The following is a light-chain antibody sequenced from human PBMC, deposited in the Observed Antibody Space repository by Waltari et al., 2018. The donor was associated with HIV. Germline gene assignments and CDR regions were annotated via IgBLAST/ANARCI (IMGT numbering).Light chain of an antibody. CDR2: SVP. Sequence: EIVMTQSPVALSASLGERVTLSCRASQSVGTSLAWYQQRPGQAPGVLIYSVPTRAAGVPARFSGSGSGSDFTLTISSLQPEDYAVYFCQQYEKWPPLTFGGGTKV. CDR3: QQYEKWPPLT. V-gene: IGKV3-15*01. CDR1: QSVGTS. J-gene: IGKJ4*01.